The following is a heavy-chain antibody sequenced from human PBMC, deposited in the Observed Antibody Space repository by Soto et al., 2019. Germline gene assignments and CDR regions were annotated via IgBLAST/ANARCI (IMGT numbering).Heavy chain of an antibody. CDR3: ASGQCGTNCYIFEY. CDR1: GFTFSSYG. V-gene: IGHV3-30*03. Sequence: GGSLILSCAASGFTFSSYGFQWVRQAPGKGLEWVTLMSHDGSETVYADAVKGRFTISRDNSRNTLYLQMNSLKDEDTAVYYCASGQCGTNCYIFEYWGQGTLVTVSS. CDR2: MSHDGSET. D-gene: IGHD2-8*01. J-gene: IGHJ4*02.